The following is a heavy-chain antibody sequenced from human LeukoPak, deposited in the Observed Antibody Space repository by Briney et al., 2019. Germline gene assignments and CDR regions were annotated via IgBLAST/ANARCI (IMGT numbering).Heavy chain of an antibody. CDR3: ARNILFAFDI. CDR1: GLTVSSSY. J-gene: IGHJ3*02. V-gene: IGHV3-53*01. CDR2: IYNDGST. D-gene: IGHD2/OR15-2a*01. Sequence: GGSLRLSCAASGLTVSSSYMSWVRQAPGKGLEWVSIIYNDGSTYYTDSMKGRFTISRDNSKNTLYLQVNSLRAEDTAMYYCARNILFAFDIWGQGTMVTVSS.